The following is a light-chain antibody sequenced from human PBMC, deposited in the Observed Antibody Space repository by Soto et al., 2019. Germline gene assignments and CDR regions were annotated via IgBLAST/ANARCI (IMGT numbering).Light chain of an antibody. J-gene: IGKJ5*01. CDR1: QNILYSSNNKNY. Sequence: IVMTQSPDSLAVSLGEMAAISCKCSQNILYSSNNKNYLGWYQQKPGXPPEXLIYWASTRESGVPDRFSGSGSGTDFTLTISSLQPEDVAVYYCQQYYTTITFGQGTRLEIK. CDR2: WAS. V-gene: IGKV4-1*01. CDR3: QQYYTTIT.